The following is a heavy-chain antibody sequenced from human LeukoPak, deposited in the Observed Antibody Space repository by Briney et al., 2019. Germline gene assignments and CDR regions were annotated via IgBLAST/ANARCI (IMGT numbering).Heavy chain of an antibody. CDR1: GGPISSGGYY. Sequence: SETLSLTCTVSGGPISSGGYYWSWIRQHPGKGLEWIGYIYYSGSTYYNPSLKSRVTISVDTSKNQFSLKLSSVTAADTAVYYCARAIVNNWFDPWGQGTLVTVSS. V-gene: IGHV4-31*03. CDR3: ARAIVNNWFDP. CDR2: IYYSGST. J-gene: IGHJ5*02. D-gene: IGHD1-26*01.